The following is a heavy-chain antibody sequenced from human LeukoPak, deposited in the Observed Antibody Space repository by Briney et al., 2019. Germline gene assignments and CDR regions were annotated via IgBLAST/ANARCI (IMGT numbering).Heavy chain of an antibody. CDR3: ARGHRAGYRPDRTRVVGDYYYYYYMDV. V-gene: IGHV4-34*01. J-gene: IGHJ6*03. D-gene: IGHD6-25*01. CDR1: DGSFSGYY. Sequence: KPSETLSLTCAVYDGSFSGYYWNWIRQPPGKGLEWIGEIHQSGNTNYNPSLKSRLTISVDTSKNQFSLKLSSVTAADTAVYYCARGHRAGYRPDRTRVVGDYYYYYYMDVWGKGTTVTVSS. CDR2: IHQSGNT.